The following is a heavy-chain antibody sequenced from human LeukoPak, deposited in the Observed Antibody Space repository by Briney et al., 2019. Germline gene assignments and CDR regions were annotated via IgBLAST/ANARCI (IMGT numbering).Heavy chain of an antibody. J-gene: IGHJ4*02. V-gene: IGHV3-30*04. CDR1: GFTFSMSS. Sequence: GRSLRLSCATSGFTFSMSSMHWVRLAPGKGLEWLAGISFDGANKFSGDSVKGRFSISRDNSKNTLYLQMNSLRLDDTAVYFCARGRAGIAAAGLDYWGQGTLVTVSS. CDR2: ISFDGANK. CDR3: ARGRAGIAAAGLDY. D-gene: IGHD6-13*01.